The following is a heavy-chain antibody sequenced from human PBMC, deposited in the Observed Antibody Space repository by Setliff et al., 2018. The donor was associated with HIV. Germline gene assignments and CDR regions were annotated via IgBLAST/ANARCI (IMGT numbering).Heavy chain of an antibody. CDR1: GGSFSEYY. J-gene: IGHJ6*03. D-gene: IGHD3-3*01. CDR3: ARCYYNFWSGYPLDYMDV. V-gene: IGHV4-34*10. CDR2: INHSGST. Sequence: PSETLSLTCAVYGGSFSEYYWSWIRQSPGKGLEWIGEINHSGSTHYNPPLKSRATMSVGTSKNQFSLKLSSVTAADTAVYYCARCYYNFWSGYPLDYMDVWGKGTTVTVSS.